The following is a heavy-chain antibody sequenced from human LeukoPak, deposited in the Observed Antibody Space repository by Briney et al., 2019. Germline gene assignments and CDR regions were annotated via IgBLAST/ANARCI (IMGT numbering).Heavy chain of an antibody. V-gene: IGHV3-64D*09. Sequence: GGSLRLSCSASGFTFRAHSMFWVRQAPGKGLEYVSGISNNGGSSFYADSVKGRFTISRDNSKNTLYLQMSSLRAEDTAVYYCVKITSVTGGDCWGQGTRLTVSS. CDR2: ISNNGGSS. CDR3: VKITSVTGGDC. D-gene: IGHD1-1*01. CDR1: GFTFRAHS. J-gene: IGHJ4*02.